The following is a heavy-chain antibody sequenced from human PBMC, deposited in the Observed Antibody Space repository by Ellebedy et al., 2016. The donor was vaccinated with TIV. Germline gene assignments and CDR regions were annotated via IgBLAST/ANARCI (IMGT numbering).Heavy chain of an antibody. J-gene: IGHJ6*02. CDR3: AADRAPHFPYRGQVDIYYYYNMDV. CDR2: IVVGSGNI. V-gene: IGHV1-58*02. Sequence: AASVKVSCKASGFTFTGSAMQWVRQARGQRLEWIGWIVVGSGNINYAQKFQERVTITRDMSTRTAYMELGSLRSEDTAVYYCAADRAPHFPYRGQVDIYYYYNMDVWGQGTTVTVSS. D-gene: IGHD3-16*02. CDR1: GFTFTGSA.